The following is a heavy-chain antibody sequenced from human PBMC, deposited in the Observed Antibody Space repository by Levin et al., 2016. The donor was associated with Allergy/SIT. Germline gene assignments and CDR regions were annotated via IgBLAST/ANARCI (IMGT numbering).Heavy chain of an antibody. CDR3: AKPIQQMVRHGMDV. CDR2: ISTTSDYI. V-gene: IGHV3-21*01. CDR1: GFTFNSYS. D-gene: IGHD4/OR15-4a*01. J-gene: IGHJ6*02. Sequence: GESLKISCAASGFTFNSYSMSWLRQAPGKGLEWVSSISTTSDYIFYADSVRGRFTISRDNDKNSLYLQMNSLRAEDSAVYYCAKPIQQMVRHGMDVWGQGTTVTVSS.